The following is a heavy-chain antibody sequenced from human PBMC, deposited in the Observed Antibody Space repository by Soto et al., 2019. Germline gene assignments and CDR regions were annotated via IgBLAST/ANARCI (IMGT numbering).Heavy chain of an antibody. CDR1: GGTFSSYT. CDR3: ARGHDDGGNDY. CDR2: IIPILGIA. D-gene: IGHD4-17*01. V-gene: IGHV1-69*02. J-gene: IGHJ4*02. Sequence: QVQLVQSGAEVKKPGSSVKVSCKASGGTFSSYTISWVRQAPGQGLEWMGRIIPILGIANYAQKFQGRVTITADKSTSTAYMELSSLRSEDTAVYYCARGHDDGGNDYWGQGTLVTVSS.